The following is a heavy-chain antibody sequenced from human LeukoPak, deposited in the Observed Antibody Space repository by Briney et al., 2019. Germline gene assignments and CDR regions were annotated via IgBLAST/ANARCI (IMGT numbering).Heavy chain of an antibody. CDR3: AKEFKYCSGGSCYHDFDY. D-gene: IGHD2-15*01. V-gene: IGHV3-23*01. CDR1: GFTFSSYA. J-gene: IGHJ4*02. Sequence: GGSLRLSCAASGFTFSSYAMSWVRQAPGKGLEWVSAISGSGGSTYYADSVKGRFTISRDNSKNTLYLQMNSLRAEDTAVYYCAKEFKYCSGGSCYHDFDYWGQGTLVTVSS. CDR2: ISGSGGST.